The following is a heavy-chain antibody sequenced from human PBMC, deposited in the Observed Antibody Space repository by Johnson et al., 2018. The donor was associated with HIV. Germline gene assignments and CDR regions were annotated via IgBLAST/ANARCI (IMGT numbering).Heavy chain of an antibody. CDR3: ARACRDGYTCDAFDI. D-gene: IGHD5-24*01. Sequence: QVQLVESGGGLVKPGGSLRLSCAASGFTFSDYYMSWIRQAPGKGLEWVSYISSSGSIIYYADSVKGRFTISRDNAKNSLYLRMNSLRAEDTAVYYCARACRDGYTCDAFDIWGQGTMVTVSS. CDR1: GFTFSDYY. J-gene: IGHJ3*02. V-gene: IGHV3-11*04. CDR2: ISSSGSII.